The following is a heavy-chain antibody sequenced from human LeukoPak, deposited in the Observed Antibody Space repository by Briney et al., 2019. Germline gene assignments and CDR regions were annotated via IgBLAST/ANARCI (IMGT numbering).Heavy chain of an antibody. CDR1: GGSISSSNW. CDR2: IYHSGST. V-gene: IGHV4-4*02. D-gene: IGHD3-16*02. Sequence: SETLSLTCAVSGGSISSSNWWSWVRQPPGKGLEWIGEIYHSGSTNYNPSLKSRVTISVDKSKNQFSLKLSSVTAADTAVYYCGAAGGVIGQIDYRGQGTLVTVSS. J-gene: IGHJ4*02. CDR3: GAAGGVIGQIDY.